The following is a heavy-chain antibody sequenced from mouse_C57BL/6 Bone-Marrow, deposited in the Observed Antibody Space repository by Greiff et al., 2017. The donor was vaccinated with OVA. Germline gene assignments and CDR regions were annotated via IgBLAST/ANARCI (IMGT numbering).Heavy chain of an antibody. Sequence: EVKVEESGGGLVQPGGSLKLSCAASGFTFSDYYMYWVRQTPEKRLEWVAYISNGGGSTYYPDTVKGRFTISRDNAKNTLYLQMSRLKSEDTAMYYCARRGMVTTAMDYWGQGTSVTVSS. D-gene: IGHD2-2*01. CDR2: ISNGGGST. CDR1: GFTFSDYY. V-gene: IGHV5-12*01. J-gene: IGHJ4*01. CDR3: ARRGMVTTAMDY.